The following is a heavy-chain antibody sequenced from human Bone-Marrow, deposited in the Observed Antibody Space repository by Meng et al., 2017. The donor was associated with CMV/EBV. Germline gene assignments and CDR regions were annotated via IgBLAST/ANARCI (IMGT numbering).Heavy chain of an antibody. J-gene: IGHJ4*02. D-gene: IGHD1-26*01. CDR3: ARAGGGSYPFDY. CDR2: IIPIFGTA. Sequence: QVRLVQSGAEVKRAGSSVKVSCKASGGTFSSYAISWVRQASGQGLEWMGGIIPIFGTANYAQKFQGRVTITADESTSTAYMELSSLRSEDTAVYYCARAGGGSYPFDYWGQGTLVTVSS. CDR1: GGTFSSYA. V-gene: IGHV1-69*01.